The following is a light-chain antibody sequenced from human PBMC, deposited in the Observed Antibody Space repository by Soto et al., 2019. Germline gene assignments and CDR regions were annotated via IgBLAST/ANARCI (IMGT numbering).Light chain of an antibody. CDR2: GNN. V-gene: IGLV1-40*01. J-gene: IGLJ3*02. CDR3: QSFDSSPSAWV. CDR1: SSNIGAGYD. Sequence: QAVVTQPPSVSGAPGQRVTVSCTGISSNIGAGYDVHWYQQLPGTAPKLLIYGNNNRPSGVPDRFSGSKSGTSVSLAITGLQAEDEADYFCQSFDSSPSAWVFGGGTKLTVL.